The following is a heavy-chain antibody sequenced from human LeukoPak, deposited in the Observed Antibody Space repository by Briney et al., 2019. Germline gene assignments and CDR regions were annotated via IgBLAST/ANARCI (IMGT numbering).Heavy chain of an antibody. CDR1: GFTFSSNW. CDR3: GRGFSGGLDY. D-gene: IGHD2-15*01. J-gene: IGHJ4*02. V-gene: IGHV3-74*01. CDR2: INSDGSRT. Sequence: GGSLRLSCAASGFTFSSNWMHWVRQAPGKGLVWVSRINSDGSRTSYADSMKGRFTISRDNAKNTLYLQMNSLRAEDTGVYYCGRGFSGGLDYWGQGNLVTVSS.